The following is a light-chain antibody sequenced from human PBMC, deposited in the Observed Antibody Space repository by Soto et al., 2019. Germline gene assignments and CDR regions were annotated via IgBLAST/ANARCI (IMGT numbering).Light chain of an antibody. CDR1: QDISNY. CDR3: QQYDNLLFT. CDR2: DAS. Sequence: DIQMTQSPSSLSASVGDRVTITCQASQDISNYLNWYQQKPGKAPKLLIYDASNLETGVPSRFSGSGSGTDFTFTISSLQPEDIATYYCQQYDNLLFTLVPGTKVDI. V-gene: IGKV1-33*01. J-gene: IGKJ3*01.